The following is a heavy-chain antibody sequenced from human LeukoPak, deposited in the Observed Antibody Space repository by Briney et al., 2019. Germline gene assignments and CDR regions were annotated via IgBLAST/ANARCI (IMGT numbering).Heavy chain of an antibody. D-gene: IGHD3-3*01. CDR2: ISSSTYI. CDR1: GFLFSRHT. CDR3: ARDDDEDDTFDI. V-gene: IGHV3-21*01. Sequence: PRGSLRLSCATSGFLFSRHTMHWVRQAPGKGLEWVSSISSSTYIHYADSLKGRFTISRENAKKSLYLQMNSLRAEDTALYYCARDDDEDDTFDIWGQGTMVTVSS. J-gene: IGHJ3*02.